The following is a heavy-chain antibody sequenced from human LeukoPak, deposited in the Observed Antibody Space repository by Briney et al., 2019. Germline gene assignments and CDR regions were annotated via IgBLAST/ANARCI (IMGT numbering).Heavy chain of an antibody. CDR1: GYTFTSYG. V-gene: IGHV1-18*01. Sequence: ASVKVSCKASGYTFTSYGISWVRQAPGQGLEWMGWISAYNGNTNYAQKLQGRVTMTTDTSTSTAYMELRSLRSDDTAVYYCARGGRQWLLTPVEYFQHWGQGTLVTVSS. D-gene: IGHD6-19*01. CDR3: ARGGRQWLLTPVEYFQH. CDR2: ISAYNGNT. J-gene: IGHJ1*01.